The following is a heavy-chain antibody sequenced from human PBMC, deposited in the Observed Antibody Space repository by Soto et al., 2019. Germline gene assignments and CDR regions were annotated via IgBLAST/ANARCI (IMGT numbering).Heavy chain of an antibody. CDR1: VYTFTSYD. CDR3: ASGPIGSQWGY. Sequence: VQLVQSVADVKNPGASVKVSCKASVYTFTSYDINWLRQATGQGIEWMGWMNPNSVNTGYSQKFQYRVTMTRNPSIRTAYMELSSLRSEDTAVYYCASGPIGSQWGYWGKGTLVTVSS. D-gene: IGHD1-26*01. J-gene: IGHJ4*02. CDR2: MNPNSVNT. V-gene: IGHV1-8*01.